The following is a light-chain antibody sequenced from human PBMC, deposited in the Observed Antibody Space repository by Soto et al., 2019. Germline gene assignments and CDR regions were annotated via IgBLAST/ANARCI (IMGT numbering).Light chain of an antibody. CDR3: QQYGSSPST. CDR2: GAS. Sequence: EIVLTQSPATLSVSPGERATPXCRASQSVSSSYLAWYQQKPGQAPRLLIYGASTGATGIPDRFSGSGSGTDFTLTISRLEPEDFAVYYCQQYGSSPSTFGQGTRLEI. J-gene: IGKJ5*01. V-gene: IGKV3-20*01. CDR1: QSVSSSY.